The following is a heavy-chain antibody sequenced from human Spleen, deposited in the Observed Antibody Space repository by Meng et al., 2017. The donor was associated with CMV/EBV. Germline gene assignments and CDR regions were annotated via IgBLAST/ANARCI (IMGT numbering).Heavy chain of an antibody. CDR3: ARGSSWFGESADVFDI. Sequence: GESLKISCAASGFTFSSYDMHWVRQAPGKGLEWVSTIDNDGDTYYSGSVKGRFTISREDVKNSLYLQMNSLRAGDTAVYYCARGSSWFGESADVFDIWGQGTMVTVSS. CDR2: IDNDGDT. CDR1: GFTFSSYD. D-gene: IGHD3-10*01. V-gene: IGHV3-13*01. J-gene: IGHJ3*02.